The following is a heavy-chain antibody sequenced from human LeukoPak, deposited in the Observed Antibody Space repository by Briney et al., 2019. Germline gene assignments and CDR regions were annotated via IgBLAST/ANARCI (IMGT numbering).Heavy chain of an antibody. CDR2: IIHSRST. Sequence: SETLSLTCAVYGGSFSGYYWSWIRQPPGKGLEWIGEIIHSRSTNYNPSLKSRVTISVDTSKNQFSLKLSSVTAADTAVYYCARAVGSRHIVVVTAIPANFDYWGQGTLVTVSS. CDR1: GGSFSGYY. J-gene: IGHJ4*02. D-gene: IGHD2-21*02. CDR3: ARAVGSRHIVVVTAIPANFDY. V-gene: IGHV4-34*12.